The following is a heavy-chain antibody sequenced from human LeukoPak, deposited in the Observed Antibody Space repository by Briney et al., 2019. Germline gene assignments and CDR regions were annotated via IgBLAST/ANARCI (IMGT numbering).Heavy chain of an antibody. D-gene: IGHD3-9*01. J-gene: IGHJ4*02. CDR2: ISSSSSYI. CDR1: GSTFSSYS. V-gene: IGHV3-21*01. CDR3: ARASGYYFDY. Sequence: GGSLRLSCAASGSTFSSYSMNWVRQAPGKGLEWVSSISSSSSYICYADSVKGRFTISRDNAKNSLYLQMNSLRAEDTAVYYCARASGYYFDYWGQGTLVTVSS.